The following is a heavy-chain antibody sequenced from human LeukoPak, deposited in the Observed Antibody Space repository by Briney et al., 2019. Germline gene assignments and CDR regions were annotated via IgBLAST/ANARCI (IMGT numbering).Heavy chain of an antibody. V-gene: IGHV3-23*01. Sequence: GGSLRLSCAASGFTFTTYSMTWVRQAPGKGLEWVSVISGDGGHTYYADSVKGRFTISRDNAKNSLYLQMNSLRAEDTAVYYCAELGITMIGGVWGKGTTVTISS. CDR1: GFTFTTYS. CDR2: ISGDGGHT. D-gene: IGHD3-10*02. CDR3: AELGITMIGGV. J-gene: IGHJ6*04.